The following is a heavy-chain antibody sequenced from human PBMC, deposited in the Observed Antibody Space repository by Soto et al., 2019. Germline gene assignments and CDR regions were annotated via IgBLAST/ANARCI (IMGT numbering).Heavy chain of an antibody. V-gene: IGHV1-8*01. J-gene: IGHJ5*01. CDR1: GYTFTSYD. D-gene: IGHD7-27*01. Sequence: VASVKVSCKASGYTFTSYDINWVRQTAGQGLEWMGWMSPKTANTGYAQKFQGRVTMTRSTSISTAYMELSSLTSEDTAVYYCTGGPPNWGFDSWGQGTPVTLSS. CDR3: TGGPPNWGFDS. CDR2: MSPKTANT.